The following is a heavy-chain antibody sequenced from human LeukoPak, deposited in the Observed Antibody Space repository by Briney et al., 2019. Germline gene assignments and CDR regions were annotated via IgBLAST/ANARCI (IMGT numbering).Heavy chain of an antibody. J-gene: IGHJ6*02. CDR1: GYTFTSYG. CDR3: ARTKTQYSSRFPNYYYGMDV. D-gene: IGHD6-13*01. Sequence: GASVKVSCKASGYTFTSYGISWVRQAPGQGLEWMGWISAYNGNTNYAQKLQGRVTMTTDTSTSTAYMELRSLRSDDTAVYYCARTKTQYSSRFPNYYYGMDVWGQGTTVTVSS. V-gene: IGHV1-18*01. CDR2: ISAYNGNT.